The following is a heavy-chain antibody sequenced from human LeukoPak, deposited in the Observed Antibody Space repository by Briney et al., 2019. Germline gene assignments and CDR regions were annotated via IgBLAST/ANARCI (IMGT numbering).Heavy chain of an antibody. CDR3: ARGISTKGTRFDY. Sequence: SETLSLTCAVYGGSFSGYYWSWIRQPPGKGLEGIGEINHSGSTNYNPSLKSRVTISVDTSKNQVSLKLSSVTAADTAVYYCARGISTKGTRFDYWGQGTLVTVSS. V-gene: IGHV4-34*01. J-gene: IGHJ4*02. CDR1: GGSFSGYY. D-gene: IGHD2/OR15-2a*01. CDR2: INHSGST.